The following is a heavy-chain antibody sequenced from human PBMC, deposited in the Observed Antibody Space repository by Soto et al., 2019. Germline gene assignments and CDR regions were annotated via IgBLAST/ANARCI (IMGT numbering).Heavy chain of an antibody. V-gene: IGHV3-48*02. CDR3: ARGNTVITLYYYYGMDV. Sequence: EVQLVESGGGLVQPGGSLRLSCAASGFTFSSYSMNWVRQAPGKGLEWVSYISSSSSTIYYADSVKGRFTISRDNAKNSLYLQMNSLRDEDTAVYYCARGNTVITLYYYYGMDVWGQGTTVTVSS. J-gene: IGHJ6*02. D-gene: IGHD4-17*01. CDR2: ISSSSSTI. CDR1: GFTFSSYS.